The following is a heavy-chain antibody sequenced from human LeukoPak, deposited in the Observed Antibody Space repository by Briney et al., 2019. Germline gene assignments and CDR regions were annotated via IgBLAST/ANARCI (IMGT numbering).Heavy chain of an antibody. CDR2: MSGSGRTT. J-gene: IGHJ4*02. V-gene: IGHV3-23*01. CDR3: AKAHDNCGGDCSSLDYNDY. CDR1: GFTFRSYA. D-gene: IGHD2-21*02. Sequence: GGTLRLSCAASGFTFRSYAMTWVRQAPRKGLEWVSAMSGSGRTTYYADSVKGRFTISRDNSKNTLYLQMNSLRGEDTAVYYCAKAHDNCGGDCSSLDYNDYWGQGTLVTVSS.